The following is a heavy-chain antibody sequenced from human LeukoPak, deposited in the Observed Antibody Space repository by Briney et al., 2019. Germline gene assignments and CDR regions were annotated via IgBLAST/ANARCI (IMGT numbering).Heavy chain of an antibody. Sequence: GGTLRLSCAASGFTFSSYGMSWVRQAPGKGLEWVSAISGSGGSTYYADSVKGRFTISRDNSKNTLYLQMNSLRAEDTAVYYCAKEGVQTPSDWYFDLWGRGTLVTVSS. D-gene: IGHD1-26*01. CDR2: ISGSGGST. J-gene: IGHJ2*01. V-gene: IGHV3-23*01. CDR1: GFTFSSYG. CDR3: AKEGVQTPSDWYFDL.